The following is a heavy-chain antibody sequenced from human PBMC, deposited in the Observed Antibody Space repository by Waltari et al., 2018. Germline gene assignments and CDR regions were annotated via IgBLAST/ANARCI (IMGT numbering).Heavy chain of an antibody. CDR3: ARDPKLSRPDYFDY. J-gene: IGHJ4*02. V-gene: IGHV3-30*01. Sequence: QVQQVESGGGVVQPGGSLRLSCAASGFTFSSYDIHWVRQAPGKGLEWVAVISTDGRTVFYADSVEGRFAISRDNSKSTLYLQLNSLRTEDTAVYYCARDPKLSRPDYFDYWGQGTLITVSS. CDR2: ISTDGRTV. CDR1: GFTFSSYD.